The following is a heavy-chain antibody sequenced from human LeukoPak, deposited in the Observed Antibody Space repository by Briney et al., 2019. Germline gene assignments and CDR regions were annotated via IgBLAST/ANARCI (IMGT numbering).Heavy chain of an antibody. CDR3: AGSRPNWNHRWFDP. D-gene: IGHD1-1*01. Sequence: ASVKVSCKASGYTFTGYYMHWVRQAPGQGLEWMGWINPNSGGTNYAQKFQGRVTMTRDTSISTAYMELSRLRSDDTAVYYCAGSRPNWNHRWFDPWGQGTLVTVSS. V-gene: IGHV1-2*02. J-gene: IGHJ5*02. CDR2: INPNSGGT. CDR1: GYTFTGYY.